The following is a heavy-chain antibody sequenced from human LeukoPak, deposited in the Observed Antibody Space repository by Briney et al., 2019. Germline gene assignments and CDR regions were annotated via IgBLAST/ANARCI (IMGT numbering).Heavy chain of an antibody. J-gene: IGHJ6*02. CDR3: ARFFMGGYGMDA. D-gene: IGHD2-15*01. Sequence: ASVKVSCKASGYTFTGYYMHWVRQAPGQGLEWMGWINPNSGGTNYAQKFQGRVTMTRDTSISTAYMELSRLRSDDTAVYYCARFFMGGYGMDAWGQGTTVTVSS. CDR2: INPNSGGT. V-gene: IGHV1-2*02. CDR1: GYTFTGYY.